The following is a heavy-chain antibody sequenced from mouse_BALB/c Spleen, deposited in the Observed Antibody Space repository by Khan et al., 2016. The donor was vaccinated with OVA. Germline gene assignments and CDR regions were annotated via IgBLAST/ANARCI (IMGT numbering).Heavy chain of an antibody. J-gene: IGHJ3*01. Sequence: QVRLQQSGAELVKPGASVKLSCKASGYTFTSYYIYWVKQRPGQGLEWSGEINPSNGGTNYNEKFKNKATLTVDKSYSTTYMQLSSLTTEDSAVYSCTCGGSSSFAYWCQGTLFTVSA. D-gene: IGHD1-3*01. CDR1: GYTFTSYY. CDR2: INPSNGGT. CDR3: TCGGSSSFAY. V-gene: IGHV1S81*02.